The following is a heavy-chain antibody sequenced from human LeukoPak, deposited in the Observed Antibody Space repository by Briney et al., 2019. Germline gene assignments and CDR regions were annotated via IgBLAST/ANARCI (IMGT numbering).Heavy chain of an antibody. CDR3: ARDSPSGSYFGY. CDR2: INPSGGST. Sequence: ASVKVSCKASGYTFTSYYMHWVRQAPGQGLEWMGMINPSGGSTSYAQKFQGRVTMTRDTSTSTGYMELSGLRSEDTAVYYCARDSPSGSYFGYWGQGTLVTVSS. D-gene: IGHD1-26*01. CDR1: GYTFTSYY. V-gene: IGHV1-46*01. J-gene: IGHJ4*02.